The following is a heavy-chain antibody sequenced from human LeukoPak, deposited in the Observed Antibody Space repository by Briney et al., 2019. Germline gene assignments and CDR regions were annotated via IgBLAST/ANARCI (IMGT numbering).Heavy chain of an antibody. D-gene: IGHD2-2*01. J-gene: IGHJ4*02. CDR2: IYYRGTT. V-gene: IGHV4-38-2*01. CDR1: GFIFRVYW. Sequence: GSLRLSCVGSGFIFRVYWMAWIRQPPGKGLEYVGTIYYRGTTYYNPSLQSRVSTSIDTSKNQFSLQLSSVTAADTAVYYCAKVLPAWPAAPRFYDNWGQGTMVFVSS. CDR3: AKVLPAWPAAPRFYDN.